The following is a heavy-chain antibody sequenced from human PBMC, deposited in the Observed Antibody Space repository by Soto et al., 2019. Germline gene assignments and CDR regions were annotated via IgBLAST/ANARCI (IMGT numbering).Heavy chain of an antibody. V-gene: IGHV3-23*01. CDR1: GFTFSAYA. CDR2: ISGSGGST. D-gene: IGHD3-22*01. Sequence: GGSLRLSCAASGFTFSAYAMSWVRQAPGKGLEWVSGISGSGGSTYDADSVKGRFTISRDNSKNTLYLQMNSLRAEDTAVYYCAKDQYYYDSSGYYSPVGAFDIWGQGTMVTVSS. CDR3: AKDQYYYDSSGYYSPVGAFDI. J-gene: IGHJ3*02.